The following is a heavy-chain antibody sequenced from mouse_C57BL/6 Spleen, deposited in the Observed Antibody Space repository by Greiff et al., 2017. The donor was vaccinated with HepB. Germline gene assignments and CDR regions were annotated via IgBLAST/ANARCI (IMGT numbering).Heavy chain of an antibody. D-gene: IGHD3-1*01. J-gene: IGHJ1*03. CDR1: GYTFTSYW. CDR2: IHPSDSDT. Sequence: VQLQQPGAELVKPGASVKVSCKASGYTFTSYWMHWVKQRPGQGLEWIGRIHPSDSDTNYNHTFKGKATLTVDKSSSTAYMQLSSLTSEDSAVYCCGMRDGTGDGDFDVWGTGTTVTVSS. V-gene: IGHV1-74*01. CDR3: GMRDGTGDGDFDV.